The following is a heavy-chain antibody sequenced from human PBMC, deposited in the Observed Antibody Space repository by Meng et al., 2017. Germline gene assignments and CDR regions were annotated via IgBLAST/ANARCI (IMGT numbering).Heavy chain of an antibody. CDR2: IIPIFGTA. Sequence: VQLVQAGAEVKKPGSSVNVSCKASGGTFSSYAISWVRQAPGQGLEWMGGIIPIFGTANYAQKFQGRVTITADKSTSTAYMELSSLRSEDTAVYYCARDKRPSSSWYGNWFDPWGQGTLVTVSS. CDR3: ARDKRPSSSWYGNWFDP. V-gene: IGHV1-69*06. D-gene: IGHD6-13*01. J-gene: IGHJ5*02. CDR1: GGTFSSYA.